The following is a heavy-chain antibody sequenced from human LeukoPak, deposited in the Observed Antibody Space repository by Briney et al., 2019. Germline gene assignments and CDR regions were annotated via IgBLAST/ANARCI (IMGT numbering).Heavy chain of an antibody. CDR2: ISWNSGNI. CDR1: GFSFNDYA. CDR3: AKDLYSSPYYFDY. Sequence: PGGSLRLSCAASGFSFNDYAMHWVRQAPGKGLEWVSGISWNSGNIGYADSVKGRFTISRDNAKNSLYLQMNSLRAEDTALYYCAKDLYSSPYYFDYWGQGTLVTVSS. J-gene: IGHJ4*02. D-gene: IGHD6-6*01. V-gene: IGHV3-9*01.